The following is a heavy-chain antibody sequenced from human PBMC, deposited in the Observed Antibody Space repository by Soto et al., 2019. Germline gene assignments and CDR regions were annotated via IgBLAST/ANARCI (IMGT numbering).Heavy chain of an antibody. CDR1: GYNYNLHW. Sequence: PGESLKISCRGSGYNYNLHWISWVRQKPGRGLEWMGIIYPGDSDTRYNPSFQGQVTISVDKSINTAYLQWDSLEASDTATYYCSRLRRSYDFFQYYYDIVVVDQGATVAVSS. CDR2: IYPGDSDT. J-gene: IGHJ6*01. D-gene: IGHD3-16*01. V-gene: IGHV5-51*01. CDR3: SRLRRSYDFFQYYYDIVV.